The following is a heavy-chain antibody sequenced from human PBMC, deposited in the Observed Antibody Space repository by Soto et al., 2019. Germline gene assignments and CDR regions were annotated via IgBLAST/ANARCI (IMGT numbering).Heavy chain of an antibody. CDR1: GFTFSDYY. V-gene: IGHV3-11*04. J-gene: IGHJ6*02. Sequence: PGGSLRLSCAVSGFTFSDYYMNWIRQAPGKGLEWVSHISSTGSIIYYADSVKGRFTISRDNARNSLRLNSVTAADTAVYYCARLNGYCVSTKCHGYYGMDVWGQGTTVTVSS. CDR2: ISSTGSII. CDR3: ARLNGYCVSTKCHGYYGMDV. D-gene: IGHD2-2*03.